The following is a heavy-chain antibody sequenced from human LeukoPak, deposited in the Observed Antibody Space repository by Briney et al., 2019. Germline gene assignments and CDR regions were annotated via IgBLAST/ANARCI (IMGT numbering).Heavy chain of an antibody. CDR1: GGTFSSYA. CDR3: ARGSPPRVYYDRSGYYSYHFDD. D-gene: IGHD3-22*01. V-gene: IGHV1-69*06. Sequence: SVKVSCKASGGTFSSYAISWVRQAPGQGLGWMGGIIPIFGTANYAQKFQGRVTITADKSTSTAYMELRSLRSDDTAVYYCARGSPPRVYYDRSGYYSYHFDDWGQGTLVTVSS. J-gene: IGHJ4*02. CDR2: IIPIFGTA.